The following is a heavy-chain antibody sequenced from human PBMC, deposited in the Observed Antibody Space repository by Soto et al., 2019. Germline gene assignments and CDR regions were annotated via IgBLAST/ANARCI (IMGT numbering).Heavy chain of an antibody. Sequence: ETLSLTCAVSGGSVCSAHWWPWVRQPPGKGLEWLGEAFHTGISYNPSLQSRLTLLVDTSKNQLSLELTSVTAAATAVYFCSRHKVVASTVPSLAPWGQGTLVTVSS. CDR2: AFHTGI. CDR1: GGSVCSAHW. J-gene: IGHJ5*02. CDR3: SRHKVVASTVPSLAP. V-gene: IGHV4-4*01. D-gene: IGHD5-12*01.